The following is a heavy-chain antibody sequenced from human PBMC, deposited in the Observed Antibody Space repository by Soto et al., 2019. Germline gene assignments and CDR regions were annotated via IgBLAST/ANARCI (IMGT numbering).Heavy chain of an antibody. V-gene: IGHV4-59*01. J-gene: IGHJ3*02. CDR1: GGSISSYY. CDR3: ARGRDILTGLFAFDI. CDR2: IYYSGST. Sequence: PSETLSLTCTVSGGSISSYYWSWIRQPPGKGLEWIGYIYYSGSTNYNPSLKSRVTISVDTSKNQFSLKLSSVTAADTAVYYCARGRDILTGLFAFDIWGQGTMVTVSS. D-gene: IGHD3-9*01.